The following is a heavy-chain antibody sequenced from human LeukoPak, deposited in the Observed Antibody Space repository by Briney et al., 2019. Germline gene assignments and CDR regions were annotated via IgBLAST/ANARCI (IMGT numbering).Heavy chain of an antibody. D-gene: IGHD3-22*01. V-gene: IGHV4-59*12. CDR1: GGSISGYY. Sequence: KASETLSLTCAVSGGSISGYYWTWIRQPPGKGLEWIGYVYHSGSANYSPSLKSRVAISIDTSKNRFSLRLSSVTAADTAVYYCARMDSSGYYLYGWGQGTLVTVSS. CDR2: VYHSGSA. CDR3: ARMDSSGYYLYG. J-gene: IGHJ4*02.